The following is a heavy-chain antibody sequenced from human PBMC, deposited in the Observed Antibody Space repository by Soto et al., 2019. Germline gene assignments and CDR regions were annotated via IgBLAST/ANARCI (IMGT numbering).Heavy chain of an antibody. Sequence: QVQLQESGPGLVRPSGTLSLTCTVSGDSISDYYWNWIRQPPGKGLEWIGYSHYSGSTSYNSSLKSRVTMSVDASKNQFSLKLSSLTAADTAVYYCARGRSSILWGQGTLVTVSS. D-gene: IGHD6-6*01. CDR1: GDSISDYY. J-gene: IGHJ4*02. CDR3: ARGRSSIL. V-gene: IGHV4-59*01. CDR2: SHYSGST.